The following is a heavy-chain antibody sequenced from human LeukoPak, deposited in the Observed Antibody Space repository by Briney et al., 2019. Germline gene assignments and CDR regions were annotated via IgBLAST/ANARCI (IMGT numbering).Heavy chain of an antibody. V-gene: IGHV1-69*05. D-gene: IGHD1-26*01. CDR1: GGTFSSYA. CDR3: ARPGIVGATTDAFDI. Sequence: SVKVSCKASGGTFSSYAISWVRQAPGQGLEWMGGIIPIFGTANYAQKFQGRVTITTDESTRTAYMELSSLRSEDTAVYYCARPGIVGATTDAFDIWGQGTMVTVSS. J-gene: IGHJ3*02. CDR2: IIPIFGTA.